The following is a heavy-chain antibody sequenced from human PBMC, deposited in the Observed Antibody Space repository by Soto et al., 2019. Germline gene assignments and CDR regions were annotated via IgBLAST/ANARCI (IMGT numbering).Heavy chain of an antibody. D-gene: IGHD6-13*01. V-gene: IGHV3-33*01. CDR2: IWYDGSNK. Sequence: QVQLVESGGGVVQPGRSLRLSCAASGFTFSSYGMHWVRQAPGKGLEWVAVIWYDGSNKYYADSVKGRFTISRDNSKNTLYLQMNRLRAEDTAVYYCARDALGPSSSSWLYYYYYTDVWGKGTTVTVSS. CDR3: ARDALGPSSSSWLYYYYYTDV. J-gene: IGHJ6*03. CDR1: GFTFSSYG.